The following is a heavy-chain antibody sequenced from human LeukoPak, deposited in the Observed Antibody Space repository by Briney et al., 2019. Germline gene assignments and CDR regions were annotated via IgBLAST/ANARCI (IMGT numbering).Heavy chain of an antibody. Sequence: PGGSLRLSCAASGFIFSSYSMNWVRQAPGKGLEWVSFNRASSSTIYYADSVKGRFTISRDNAKSSLYLQMNSLRAEDTAVYYCARGRNYYYMDVWGKGTTVTVSS. J-gene: IGHJ6*03. CDR2: NRASSSTI. V-gene: IGHV3-48*01. CDR3: ARGRNYYYMDV. CDR1: GFIFSSYS.